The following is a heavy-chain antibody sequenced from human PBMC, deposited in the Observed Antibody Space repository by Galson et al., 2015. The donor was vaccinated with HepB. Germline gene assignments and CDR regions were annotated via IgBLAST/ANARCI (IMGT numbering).Heavy chain of an antibody. Sequence: SLRLSCAASGFTFSSYGMHWVRQAPGKGLEWVAVISYDGSNKYYADSVKGRFTISRDNSKNTLYLQMNSLRAEDTAVYYCAKDAGYVGYFDYWGQGTLVTVSS. D-gene: IGHD5-12*01. V-gene: IGHV3-30*18. CDR3: AKDAGYVGYFDY. J-gene: IGHJ4*02. CDR2: ISYDGSNK. CDR1: GFTFSSYG.